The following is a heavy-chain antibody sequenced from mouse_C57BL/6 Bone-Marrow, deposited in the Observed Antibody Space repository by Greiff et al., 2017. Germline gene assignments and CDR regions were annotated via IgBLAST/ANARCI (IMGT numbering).Heavy chain of an antibody. CDR1: GYTFTSYW. D-gene: IGHD1-1*01. CDR2: IYPGSGST. Sequence: QVQLQQPGAELVKPGASVKMSCKASGYTFTSYWITWVKQRPGPGLEWIGDIYPGSGSTNYNEKFKSKATLTVDTSSSTAYMQLSSLTSEDSAVYYCASPVVEGDYAMDYWGQGTSVTVSS. CDR3: ASPVVEGDYAMDY. J-gene: IGHJ4*01. V-gene: IGHV1-55*01.